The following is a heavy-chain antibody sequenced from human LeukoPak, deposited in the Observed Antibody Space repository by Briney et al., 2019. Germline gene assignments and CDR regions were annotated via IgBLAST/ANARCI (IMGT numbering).Heavy chain of an antibody. D-gene: IGHD6-13*01. Sequence: PGGSLRLSCAASGFTFNNYAMSWVRQAPGKGLEWVSGISGAAGSTYYADSVKGRFTISRDNSKNTLYLQMNSLRAEDTAVYYCAKGVKYSSSWSWHNWFDPWGQGTLVAVSS. J-gene: IGHJ5*02. V-gene: IGHV3-23*01. CDR3: AKGVKYSSSWSWHNWFDP. CDR2: ISGAAGST. CDR1: GFTFNNYA.